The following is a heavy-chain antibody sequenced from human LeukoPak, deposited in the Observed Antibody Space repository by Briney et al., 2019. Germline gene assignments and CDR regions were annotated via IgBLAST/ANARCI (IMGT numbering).Heavy chain of an antibody. CDR2: ISSSSSYI. CDR1: GFTFSSYS. J-gene: IGHJ6*02. CDR3: ASSSSPTYYYYYGMDV. Sequence: GGSLRLSCAASGFTFSSYSMNWVRQAPGKGLEWVSSISSSSSYIYYADSVKGRFTISRDNAKNSLYLQMNSLRAEDTAVYYCASSSSPTYYYYYGMDVWGQGTTVTVSS. D-gene: IGHD6-6*01. V-gene: IGHV3-21*01.